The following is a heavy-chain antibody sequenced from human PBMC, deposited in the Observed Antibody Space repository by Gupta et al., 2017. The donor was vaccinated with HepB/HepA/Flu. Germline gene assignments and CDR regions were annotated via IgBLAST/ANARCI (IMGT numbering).Heavy chain of an antibody. J-gene: IGHJ5*02. CDR3: ERGEGQGVASGADDNWFDP. V-gene: IGHV1-69*06. D-gene: IGHD2-8*01. CDR2: ILPKFGTA. CDR1: GGTFSGYA. Sequence: QVQLVQSGAEVKKPGSSVKVSCKASGGTFSGYAISWVRQAPGQGLEWMGGILPKFGTANYAQKFRGRVTMTADKSTNTGYMELSSLRSDDTAVYYCERGEGQGVASGADDNWFDPWGQGTLVTVSS.